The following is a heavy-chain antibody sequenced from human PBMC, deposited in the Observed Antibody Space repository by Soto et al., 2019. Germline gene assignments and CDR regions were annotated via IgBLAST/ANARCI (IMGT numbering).Heavy chain of an antibody. CDR1: GGSINSDGYY. V-gene: IGHV4-31*03. Sequence: PSETLSLTCIVSGGSINSDGYYWSWIRQLPGEGLEWIGYIYNSGSTSYNPSLRSRVTISLDTSKNQFSLKLTSVTAADKAVYYCERDDIWNDSAFDIWGRGTLVTVSS. CDR2: IYNSGST. CDR3: ERDDIWNDSAFDI. J-gene: IGHJ3*02. D-gene: IGHD1-1*01.